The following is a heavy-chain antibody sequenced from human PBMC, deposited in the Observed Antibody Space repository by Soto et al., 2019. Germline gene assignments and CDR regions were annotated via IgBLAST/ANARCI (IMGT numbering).Heavy chain of an antibody. D-gene: IGHD2-15*01. V-gene: IGHV3-23*01. CDR2: ISGSGGST. Sequence: GGSLRLSCAASGFTFSSYAMSWVRQAPGKGLEWVSAISGSGGSTYYADSVKGRFTISKDNSKNTLYLQMNSLRAEDTAVYYCAKVPLCSGGSCYNSSLYYFDYWGQGTLVTVSS. CDR1: GFTFSSYA. J-gene: IGHJ4*02. CDR3: AKVPLCSGGSCYNSSLYYFDY.